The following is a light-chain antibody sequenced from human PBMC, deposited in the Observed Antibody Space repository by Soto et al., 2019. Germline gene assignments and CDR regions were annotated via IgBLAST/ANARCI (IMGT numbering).Light chain of an antibody. CDR1: SSNIGNNY. CDR3: ATWDGSLTGAV. V-gene: IGLV1-51*01. Sequence: QSVLTQSPSVSAAPGQQVTISCSGSSSNIGNNYVSWYQQLPGTAPKLLIYDNNKRPSGIPDRFSGSKSGTSGTLDITGLQTGDEADYYCATWDGSLTGAVFGGGTKLTVL. J-gene: IGLJ2*01. CDR2: DNN.